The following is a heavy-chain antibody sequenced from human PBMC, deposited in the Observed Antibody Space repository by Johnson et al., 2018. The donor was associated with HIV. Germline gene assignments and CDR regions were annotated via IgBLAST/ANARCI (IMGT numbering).Heavy chain of an antibody. V-gene: IGHV3-33*08. CDR3: ARDDDYSKVRAFDI. Sequence: QEKLVESGGGVVQPGKSLTLSCVGSGLSFSNFGIHWVRQAPRKGPEWVAVLWYAGSNKYYADSVKGRFSISRDNSKNTLYLPVNSLRAEDAAAYYGARDDDYSKVRAFDIWGQGTMVTVSS. CDR1: GLSFSNFG. CDR2: LWYAGSNK. D-gene: IGHD4-11*01. J-gene: IGHJ3*02.